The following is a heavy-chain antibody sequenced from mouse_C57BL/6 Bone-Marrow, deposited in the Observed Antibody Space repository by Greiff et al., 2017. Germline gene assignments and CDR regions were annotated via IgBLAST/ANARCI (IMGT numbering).Heavy chain of an antibody. J-gene: IGHJ2*01. Sequence: EVQVVESGGDLVKPGGSLKLSCAASGFTFSSYGMSWVRQTPDKRLEWVATISSGGSYTYYPDSVKGRFTISRDNAKNTLYLQMSSLKSEDTAMYYCARHLIYYYGIRDYFDYWGQGTTLTVSS. CDR3: ARHLIYYYGIRDYFDY. D-gene: IGHD1-1*01. CDR2: ISSGGSYT. CDR1: GFTFSSYG. V-gene: IGHV5-6*01.